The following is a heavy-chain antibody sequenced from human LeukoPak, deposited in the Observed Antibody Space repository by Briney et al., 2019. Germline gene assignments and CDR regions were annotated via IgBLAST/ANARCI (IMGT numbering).Heavy chain of an antibody. D-gene: IGHD3-3*01. Sequence: SGGSLRLSCAASGFTFSSYWMSWVRQAPGKGLEWVANIKQGGSEKYYVDSVKGRFTISRDNAKNSLYLQMNSLKAEDTAVYYCARDRYYDFWSGSDAFDIWGQGTMVTVSS. CDR2: IKQGGSEK. CDR1: GFTFSSYW. V-gene: IGHV3-7*03. J-gene: IGHJ3*02. CDR3: ARDRYYDFWSGSDAFDI.